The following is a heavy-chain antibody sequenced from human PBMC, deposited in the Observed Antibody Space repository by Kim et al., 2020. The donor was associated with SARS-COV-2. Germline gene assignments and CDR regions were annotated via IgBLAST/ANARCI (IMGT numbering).Heavy chain of an antibody. J-gene: IGHJ6*03. CDR2: ISSSSSYI. Sequence: GGSLRLSCAASGFTFSSYSMNWVRQAPGKGLEWVSSISSSSSYIYYADSVKGRFTISRDNAKNSLYLQMNSLRAEDTAVYYCARASHSGWYSYMDVWGKGTTVTVSS. CDR1: GFTFSSYS. D-gene: IGHD6-19*01. V-gene: IGHV3-21*01. CDR3: ARASHSGWYSYMDV.